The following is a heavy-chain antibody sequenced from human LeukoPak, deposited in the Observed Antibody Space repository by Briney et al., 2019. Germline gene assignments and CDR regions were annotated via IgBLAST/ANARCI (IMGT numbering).Heavy chain of an antibody. V-gene: IGHV1-18*01. CDR1: GYTFTSYG. J-gene: IGHJ5*02. CDR2: ISAYNGNT. Sequence: ASVKVSCKASGYTFTSYGISWVRQAPGQGLEWMGWISAYNGNTNYAQKLQGRVTMTTDTYTSTAYMELRGLRSDDTAVYYCARDQSWFDPWGQGTLVTVSS. CDR3: ARDQSWFDP.